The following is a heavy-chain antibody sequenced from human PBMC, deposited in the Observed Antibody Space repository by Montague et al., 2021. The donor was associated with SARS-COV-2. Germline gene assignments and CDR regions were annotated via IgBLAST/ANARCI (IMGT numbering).Heavy chain of an antibody. J-gene: IGHJ6*02. Sequence: SETLSLTCAVSGGSFSGYYWSWIRQPPGKGLECIGEITHSGGTNYNPSLKSRVTISVDTSKNQFSLKLSSVTAADTAVYYCARVRAVPAAMRIFSLGRSYYGMDVWGQGTTVTVSS. CDR3: ARVRAVPAAMRIFSLGRSYYGMDV. CDR1: GGSFSGYY. D-gene: IGHD2-2*01. CDR2: ITHSGGT. V-gene: IGHV4-34*01.